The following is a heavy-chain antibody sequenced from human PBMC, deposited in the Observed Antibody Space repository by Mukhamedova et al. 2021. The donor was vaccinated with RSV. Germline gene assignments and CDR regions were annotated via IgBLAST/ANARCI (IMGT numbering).Heavy chain of an antibody. D-gene: IGHD3-22*01. J-gene: IGHJ4*02. V-gene: IGHV3-23*01. CDR3: AKDLKDYYDSSGYPGPNFDY. Sequence: YYADSVKGRFTISRDNSKNTLYLQMNSLRAEDTAVYYCAKDLKDYYDSSGYPGPNFDYWGQGNLVTVSS.